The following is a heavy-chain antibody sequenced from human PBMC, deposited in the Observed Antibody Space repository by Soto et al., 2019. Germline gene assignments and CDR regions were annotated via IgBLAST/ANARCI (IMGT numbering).Heavy chain of an antibody. V-gene: IGHV1-69*13. CDR3: ARSHSITMVRGVIRPYYYGMDV. D-gene: IGHD3-10*01. J-gene: IGHJ6*02. Sequence: ASVKVSCTASGGTFSSYAISWVRQAPGQGLEWMGGIIPIFGTANYAQKFQGRVTITADESTSTAYMELSSLRSEDTAVYYCARSHSITMVRGVIRPYYYGMDVWGQGTTVTVSS. CDR1: GGTFSSYA. CDR2: IIPIFGTA.